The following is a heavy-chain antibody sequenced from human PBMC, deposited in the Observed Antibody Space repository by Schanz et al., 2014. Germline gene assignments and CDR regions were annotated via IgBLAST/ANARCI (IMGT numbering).Heavy chain of an antibody. CDR1: GFTFSSYA. Sequence: EVLLLESGGRVERPGGSLRLSCAASGFTFSSYAMSWVRQAPGKGLEWVSTLSGSGAGTFYADSVKGRFTISRDNAKNSLYLQMNSLRAEDTAVYYCTTQQLGSHYLYGMDVWGQGTTVTVS. CDR3: TTQQLGSHYLYGMDV. V-gene: IGHV3-23*01. J-gene: IGHJ6*02. CDR2: LSGSGAGT. D-gene: IGHD6-13*01.